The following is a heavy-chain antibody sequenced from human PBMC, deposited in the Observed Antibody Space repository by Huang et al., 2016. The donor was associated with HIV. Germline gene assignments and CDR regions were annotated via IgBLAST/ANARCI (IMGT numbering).Heavy chain of an antibody. Sequence: EVQLVESGGGLVKPGGSLGFPVAPSDSLSVTAWWGGVRQAPGKGLEWVGNIKRKTDGGTTDYAAPVKGRFTISRDDSKNTLYLQMNSLKTEDTAVYYCTTGGEDYYDGSGYYRGEYYFDFWGQGTLVTVSS. J-gene: IGHJ4*02. D-gene: IGHD3-22*01. CDR3: TTGGEDYYDGSGYYRGEYYFDF. CDR1: DSLSVTAW. CDR2: IKRKTDGGTT. V-gene: IGHV3-15*01.